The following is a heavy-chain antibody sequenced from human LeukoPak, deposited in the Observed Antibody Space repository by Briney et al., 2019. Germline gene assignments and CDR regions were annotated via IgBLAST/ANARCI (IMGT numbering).Heavy chain of an antibody. CDR3: ARNTNYFGSGNSFDY. D-gene: IGHD3-10*01. J-gene: IGHJ4*02. Sequence: ASVNVSCKASGYTFTGYHMHWVRQAPGQGLEWMGWINPNTGDTNYAQKFQGRVTMTRDTSIDTAYMELSRLKTDDTAVYYCARNTNYFGSGNSFDYWGQGTLVTVSS. CDR2: INPNTGDT. V-gene: IGHV1-2*02. CDR1: GYTFTGYH.